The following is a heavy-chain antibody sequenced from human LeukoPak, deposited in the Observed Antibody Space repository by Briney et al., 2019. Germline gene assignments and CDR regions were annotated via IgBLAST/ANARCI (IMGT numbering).Heavy chain of an antibody. J-gene: IGHJ4*02. Sequence: PGGSLRLSCAASGFIFSSYAMSWVRQAPGKGLEWVSTIFGSGGSTNYADSVKGRFTITGDNSTNTVYLQMRSLRAEDTAVYYCAKDRSCINDVSHGDFDYWGQGTLVTVSS. CDR1: GFIFSSYA. V-gene: IGHV3-23*01. CDR3: AKDRSCINDVSHGDFDY. D-gene: IGHD2-8*01. CDR2: IFGSGGST.